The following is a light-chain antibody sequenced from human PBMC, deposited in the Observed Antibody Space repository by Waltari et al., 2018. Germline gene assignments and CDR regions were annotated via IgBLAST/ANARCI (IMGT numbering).Light chain of an antibody. CDR2: DDR. V-gene: IGLV3-21*03. CDR1: NIGSKD. Sequence: SYVLTQPPSVSVAPGNTATITCGGTNIGSKDVHWYQQKPGQAPMLVVHDDRDRPSGSPERCSGSKAGNTATLTLSRVEAGDEADYYCQVWDRSDDQWVFGGGTKLTVL. J-gene: IGLJ3*02. CDR3: QVWDRSDDQWV.